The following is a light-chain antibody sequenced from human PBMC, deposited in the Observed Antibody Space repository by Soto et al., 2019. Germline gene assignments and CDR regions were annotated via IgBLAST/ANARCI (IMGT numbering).Light chain of an antibody. CDR2: DVS. CDR3: SSYTTSTLFV. J-gene: IGLJ1*01. V-gene: IGLV2-14*01. CDR1: TSYVGHYNY. Sequence: QSALTQPASVSGSPGQSITISCTGTTSYVGHYNYVSWYQQHPGKAPKLMIYDVSNRPSGFSNRFSGSKSGNTASLTISGLQAEDEAVYYCSSYTTSTLFVFGTGTKLTVL.